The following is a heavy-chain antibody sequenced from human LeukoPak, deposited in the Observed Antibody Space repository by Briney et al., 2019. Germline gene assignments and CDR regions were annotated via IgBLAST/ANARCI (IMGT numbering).Heavy chain of an antibody. J-gene: IGHJ4*02. CDR1: GGSVSSGSHY. V-gene: IGHV4-61*01. CDR2: IYYSGST. Sequence: PSETLSLTCTVPGGSVSSGSHYWSWIRQPPGKGLEWIGYIYYSGSTNYNPSLKSRVTISVDTSKNQFSLKLSSVTAADTAVYYCAREPGRGYFDYWGQGTLVTVSS. CDR3: AREPGRGYFDY. D-gene: IGHD3-10*01.